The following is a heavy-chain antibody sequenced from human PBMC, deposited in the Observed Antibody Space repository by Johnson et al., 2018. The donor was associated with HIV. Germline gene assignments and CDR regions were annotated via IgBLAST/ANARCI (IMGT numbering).Heavy chain of an antibody. J-gene: IGHJ3*02. CDR2: MSSSGTTI. V-gene: IGHV3-11*04. Sequence: HVQLVESGGGLVKPGGSLRLSCLASGFSFSDYYMSWIRQAPGKGLEWISYMSSSGTTIYHAESVTGRFTISRDNAKNSLYLQMNSLRVEDTAVYYCAREKATLWFRASGAAFNIWGQGTSVTVSS. CDR3: AREKATLWFRASGAAFNI. D-gene: IGHD3-10*01. CDR1: GFSFSDYY.